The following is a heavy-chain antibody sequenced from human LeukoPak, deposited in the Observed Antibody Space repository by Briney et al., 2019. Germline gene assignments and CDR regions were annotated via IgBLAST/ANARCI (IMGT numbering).Heavy chain of an antibody. CDR1: GFTFSSFD. J-gene: IGHJ4*02. CDR3: ARGWQWLDY. V-gene: IGHV3-23*01. CDR2: ISGSGVSA. D-gene: IGHD6-19*01. Sequence: PGGPLRLSCAASGFTFSSFDMSWVRQAPGKGLEWVSAISGSGVSAYYADSVKGRFTISRDNAKSSSYLQMNSLRAEDTAVYYCARGWQWLDYWGQGTLVTVSS.